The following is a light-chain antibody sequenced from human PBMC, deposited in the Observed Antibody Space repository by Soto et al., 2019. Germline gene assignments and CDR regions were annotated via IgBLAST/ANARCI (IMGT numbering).Light chain of an antibody. CDR3: QQYDNLPPYT. CDR1: QDINNY. J-gene: IGKJ2*01. Sequence: DIQMTQSPSSLSASVGDRVTITCQASQDINNYLNWLQQKPGEAPKVLIYDASTLETGVPSRFSGRGSGTEFTFTISSLQPEDIATYYCQQYDNLPPYTFGQWTKLEIK. CDR2: DAS. V-gene: IGKV1-33*01.